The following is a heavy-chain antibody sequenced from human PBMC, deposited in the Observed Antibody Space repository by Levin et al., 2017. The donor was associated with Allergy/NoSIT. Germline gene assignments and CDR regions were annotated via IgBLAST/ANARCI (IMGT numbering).Heavy chain of an antibody. Sequence: PSETLSLTCAVSGGSISSGGYSWSWIRQPPGKGLEWIGYIYHSGSTYYNPSLKSRVTISVDRSKNQFSLKLSSVTAADTAVYYCARVNSGYDPSGINADAFDIWGQGTMVTVSS. CDR2: IYHSGST. D-gene: IGHD5-12*01. V-gene: IGHV4-30-2*01. CDR3: ARVNSGYDPSGINADAFDI. J-gene: IGHJ3*02. CDR1: GGSISSGGYS.